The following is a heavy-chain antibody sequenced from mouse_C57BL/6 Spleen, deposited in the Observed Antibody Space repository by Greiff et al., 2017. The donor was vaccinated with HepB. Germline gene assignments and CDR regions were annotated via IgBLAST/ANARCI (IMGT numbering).Heavy chain of an antibody. Sequence: QVQLQQPGAELVKPGASVKLSCKASGYTFTSYWMQWVKQRPGQGLEWIGEIDPSDSYTNYNQKFKGKATLTVDTSSSTAYMQLSSLTSEDSAVYYCARIGAYYGSSYGGGFAYWGQGTLVTVSA. CDR2: IDPSDSYT. J-gene: IGHJ3*01. CDR3: ARIGAYYGSSYGGGFAY. V-gene: IGHV1-50*01. CDR1: GYTFTSYW. D-gene: IGHD1-1*01.